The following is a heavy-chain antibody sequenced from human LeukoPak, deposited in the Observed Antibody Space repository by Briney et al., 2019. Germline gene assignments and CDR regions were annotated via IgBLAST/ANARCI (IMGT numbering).Heavy chain of an antibody. CDR3: AGGVQGAGPFDY. CDR2: ISNSGSLI. CDR1: GFTFSDYY. V-gene: IGHV3-11*01. J-gene: IGHJ4*02. D-gene: IGHD3-16*01. Sequence: PGGSLRLSCAASGFTFSDYYMSWIRQAPGKGLEGLSYISNSGSLIYYTDSVKGRFTISRDNAKNSLYLQMNSLRAEDTAVYYCAGGVQGAGPFDYWGQGTLVTVSS.